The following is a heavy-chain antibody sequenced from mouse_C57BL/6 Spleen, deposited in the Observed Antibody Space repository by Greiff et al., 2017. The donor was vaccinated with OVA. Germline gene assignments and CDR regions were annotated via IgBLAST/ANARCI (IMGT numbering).Heavy chain of an antibody. CDR2: INPYNGGT. Sequence: VHVKQSGPVLVKPGASVKMSCKASGYTFTDYYMNWVKQSHGKSLEWIGVINPYNGGTSYNQKFKGKATLTVDKSSSTAYMELNSLTSEDSAVYYCARDSPYAMDYWGQGTSVTVSS. CDR3: ARDSPYAMDY. CDR1: GYTFTDYY. D-gene: IGHD2-12*01. V-gene: IGHV1-19*01. J-gene: IGHJ4*01.